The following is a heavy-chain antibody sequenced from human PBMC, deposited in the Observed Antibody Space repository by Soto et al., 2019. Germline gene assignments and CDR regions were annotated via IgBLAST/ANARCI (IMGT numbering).Heavy chain of an antibody. J-gene: IGHJ4*02. Sequence: VRQAPGQGLEWMGGIIPIFGTANYAQKFQGRVTITADESTSTAYMELSSLRSEDTAVYYCARGRAYYYDSSGYPFDYWGQGTLVTVSS. D-gene: IGHD3-22*01. CDR2: IIPIFGTA. CDR3: ARGRAYYYDSSGYPFDY. V-gene: IGHV1-69*01.